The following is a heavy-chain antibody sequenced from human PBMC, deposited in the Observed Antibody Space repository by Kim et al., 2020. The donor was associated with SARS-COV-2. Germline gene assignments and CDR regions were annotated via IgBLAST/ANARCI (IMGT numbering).Heavy chain of an antibody. V-gene: IGHV4-4*02. J-gene: IGHJ4*02. Sequence: NYNPSLKSRVTISVDKSKNQFSLKLSSVTAADTAGYYCARARGSSGWDDYWGQGTLVTVSS. CDR3: ARARGSSGWDDY. D-gene: IGHD6-19*01.